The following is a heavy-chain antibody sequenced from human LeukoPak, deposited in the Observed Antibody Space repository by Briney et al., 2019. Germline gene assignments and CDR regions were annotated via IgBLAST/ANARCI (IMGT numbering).Heavy chain of an antibody. J-gene: IGHJ4*02. D-gene: IGHD3-9*01. CDR3: AKMSPNDYDILTGYYFDY. CDR2: ISGSGGST. V-gene: IGHV3-23*01. CDR1: GFTFSSYA. Sequence: GGSLRLSCAASGFTFSSYAMSWVRQAPGKGLEWVSAISGSGGSTYYADSVKGRFTISRDNSKNTLYLQMNSLRAEDTAVYYCAKMSPNDYDILTGYYFDYWGQGTLVTVSS.